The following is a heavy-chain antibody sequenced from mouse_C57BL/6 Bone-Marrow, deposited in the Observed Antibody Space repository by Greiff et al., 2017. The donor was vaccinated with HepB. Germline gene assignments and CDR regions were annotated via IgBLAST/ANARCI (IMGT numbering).Heavy chain of an antibody. CDR3: ARGTTVVATGENY. V-gene: IGHV1-64*01. CDR1: GYTFTSYW. CDR2: IHPNSGST. Sequence: QVQLQQPGAELVKPGASVKLSCKASGYTFTSYWMHWVKQRPGQGLEWIGMIHPNSGSTNYNEKFKSKFTLTVDKSSSTAYMQLSSLTSEDTAVYYCARGTTVVATGENYWGQGTTLTVSS. J-gene: IGHJ2*01. D-gene: IGHD1-1*01.